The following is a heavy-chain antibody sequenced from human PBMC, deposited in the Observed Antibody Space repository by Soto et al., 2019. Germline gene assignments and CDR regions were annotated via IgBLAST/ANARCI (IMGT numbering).Heavy chain of an antibody. J-gene: IGHJ6*02. CDR2: IWYDGSNK. CDR1: GFTFSSYG. Sequence: SLRLSCAASGFTFSSYGMHWVRQAPGKGLEWVAVIWYDGSNKYYADSVKGRFTISRDNSKNTLYLQMNSLRAEDTAVYYCARDAAYTVEGDYYYGMDVCGPVTTVTVS. CDR3: ARDAAYTVEGDYYYGMDV. V-gene: IGHV3-33*01. D-gene: IGHD2-21*01.